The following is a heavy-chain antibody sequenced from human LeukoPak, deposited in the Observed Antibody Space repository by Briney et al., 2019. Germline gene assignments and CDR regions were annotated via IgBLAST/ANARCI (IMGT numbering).Heavy chain of an antibody. CDR1: GFPFVDYA. D-gene: IGHD6-19*01. Sequence: PGRSLRLSCTSSGFPFVDYAMSWVRQAPGKGLEWVGFITTKDYGGTREYAASVKGRFTISRDDSKSIAYLQMNSLKTGDTAVYYCTRDGLIGSGWSFDYWGQGTLVTVSS. CDR2: ITTKDYGGTR. V-gene: IGHV3-49*04. J-gene: IGHJ4*02. CDR3: TRDGLIGSGWSFDY.